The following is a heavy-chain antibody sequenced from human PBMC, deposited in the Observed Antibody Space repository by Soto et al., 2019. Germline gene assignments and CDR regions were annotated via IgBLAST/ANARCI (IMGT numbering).Heavy chain of an antibody. V-gene: IGHV4-34*01. Sequence: SETLSLTCAVYGGSFSGYYWSWIRQPQGKGLEWIGEINHSGSTNYNPSLKSRVTISVDTSKNQFSLKLSSVTAADTAVYYCARGPASHPSIAARPRKNWFDPWGQGTLVTVSS. CDR1: GGSFSGYY. CDR3: ARGPASHPSIAARPRKNWFDP. J-gene: IGHJ5*02. D-gene: IGHD6-6*01. CDR2: INHSGST.